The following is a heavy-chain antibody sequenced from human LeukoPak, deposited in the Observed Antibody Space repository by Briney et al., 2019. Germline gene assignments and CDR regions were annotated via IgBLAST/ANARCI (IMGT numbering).Heavy chain of an antibody. V-gene: IGHV3-23*01. D-gene: IGHD2-21*01. Sequence: GGSLRLSCAASGLTFSSYAMSWVRQAPGKGLEWVSAISGTGGSSYYADSVKGRFTVSRDSSKNTLYLQMNNLRAEDTAVYYCANVQLLKGVFDFWGQGTMVTVSS. J-gene: IGHJ3*01. CDR1: GLTFSSYA. CDR3: ANVQLLKGVFDF. CDR2: ISGTGGSS.